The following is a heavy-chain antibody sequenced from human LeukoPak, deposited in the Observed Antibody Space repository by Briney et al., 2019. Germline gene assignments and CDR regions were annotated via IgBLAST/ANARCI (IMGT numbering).Heavy chain of an antibody. CDR1: GFTFSSYA. V-gene: IGHV3-23*01. J-gene: IGHJ6*03. Sequence: GGSLRLSCAASGFTFSSYAMSWVRQAPGKGLEWVSAISGSGGSTYYPDSVKGRFTISRDNSKNTLYLQMNSMRAEDTAVYYCAKRPYYYYYYMDVWGTGTTVIVSS. CDR2: ISGSGGST. CDR3: AKRPYYYYYYMDV.